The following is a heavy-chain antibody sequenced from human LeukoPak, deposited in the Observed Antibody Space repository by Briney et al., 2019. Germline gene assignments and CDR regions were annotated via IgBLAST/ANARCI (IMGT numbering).Heavy chain of an antibody. CDR2: IRSDGSTK. D-gene: IGHD3-9*01. V-gene: IGHV3-30*02. J-gene: IGHJ4*02. CDR1: GFTFSSYS. CDR3: AKGRGTGYFTSYYFDS. Sequence: GGSLRLSCAASGFTFSSYSMNWVRQAPGKGLEWVAFIRSDGSTKYYTDSVKGRFTISRDNSKNTLYLQMTNLRPEDTAVYYCAKGRGTGYFTSYYFDSRGQGALVIVSS.